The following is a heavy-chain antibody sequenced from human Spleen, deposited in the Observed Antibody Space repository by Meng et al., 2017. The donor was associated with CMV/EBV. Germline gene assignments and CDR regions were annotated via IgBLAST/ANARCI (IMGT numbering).Heavy chain of an antibody. V-gene: IGHV1-18*01. CDR1: DYTFTSYG. J-gene: IGHJ4*02. Sequence: SCKAADYTFTSYGSSWVRQAAGQEREWMGWISDDNGNTNYAQKLQGRVTMTTDTSTSTAYMELRSLRSYDTAVYYCASGTWIWDFDYWGQGTLVTVSS. CDR3: ASGTWIWDFDY. D-gene: IGHD1-1*01. CDR2: ISDDNGNT.